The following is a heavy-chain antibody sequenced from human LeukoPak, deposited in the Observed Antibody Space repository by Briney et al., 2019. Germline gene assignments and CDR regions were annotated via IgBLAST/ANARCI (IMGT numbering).Heavy chain of an antibody. CDR1: GFTFSSYA. V-gene: IGHV3-23*01. CDR3: AKGLTYYYDSSGYLH. D-gene: IGHD3-22*01. Sequence: PGGSLRLSCAASGFTFSSYAMSWVRQAPGKGLEWVSAISGSGGSTYYADSVKGRFTISRDNSKNTLYLQMNSLRAEDTAVYYCAKGLTYYYDSSGYLHWGQGTLVTVSS. J-gene: IGHJ4*02. CDR2: ISGSGGST.